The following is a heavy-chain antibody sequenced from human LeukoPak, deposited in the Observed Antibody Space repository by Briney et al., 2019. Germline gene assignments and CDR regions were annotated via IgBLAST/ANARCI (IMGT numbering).Heavy chain of an antibody. D-gene: IGHD2-2*01. V-gene: IGHV1-2*02. CDR2: INPNSGGT. CDR1: GYAFTGYY. Sequence: ASVKVSCKASGYAFTGYYLHWVQQAPGQGLEWMGWINPNSGGTNYAQNFQGRVTMTRDTSISTAYMELSSLKSEDTAVYYCARDRAPNRYCSSTSCPGRGAFDIWGQGTMVTVSS. J-gene: IGHJ3*02. CDR3: ARDRAPNRYCSSTSCPGRGAFDI.